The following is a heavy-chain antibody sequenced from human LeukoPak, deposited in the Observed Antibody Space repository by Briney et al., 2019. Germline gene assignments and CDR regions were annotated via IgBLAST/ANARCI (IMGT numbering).Heavy chain of an antibody. D-gene: IGHD6-13*01. Sequence: GRSLRLSCAASGFTFSSYGMHWVRQAPGKGLEWVAVIWYDGSNKYYADSVKGRFTISRDNSKNTLYLQMNSLRAEDTAVYYCARERVPYSSSFVENYWGQGTLVTVSS. V-gene: IGHV3-33*01. CDR3: ARERVPYSSSFVENY. CDR1: GFTFSSYG. J-gene: IGHJ4*02. CDR2: IWYDGSNK.